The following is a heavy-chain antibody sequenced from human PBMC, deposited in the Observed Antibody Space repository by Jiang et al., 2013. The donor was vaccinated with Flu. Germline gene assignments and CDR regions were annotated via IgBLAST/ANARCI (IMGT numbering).Heavy chain of an antibody. J-gene: IGHJ1*01. CDR2: IYYSGST. Sequence: LLKPSETLSLTCTVSGGSISSSSYYWGWIRQPPGKGLEWIGSIYYSGSTYYNPSLKSRVTISVDTSKNQFSLKLSSVTAADTAVYYCARLSGLVWLQTTEYFQHWGQGTLVTVSS. CDR3: ARLSGLVWLQTTEYFQH. CDR1: GGSISSSSYY. D-gene: IGHD5-24*01. V-gene: IGHV4-39*01.